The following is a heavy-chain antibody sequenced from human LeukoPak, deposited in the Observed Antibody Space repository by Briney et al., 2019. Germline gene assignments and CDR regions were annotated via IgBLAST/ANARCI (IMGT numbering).Heavy chain of an antibody. V-gene: IGHV3-53*01. Sequence: GGSLRLSCAASGFTVDSNYLSWVRQAPGKGLEWVSTIYTGGNSYYAASVKGRFTISRDFSKNTVFLHMNSLRAEDTAMYYCARGDDSGYYDYFDYWGQGALVTVSS. CDR1: GFTVDSNY. J-gene: IGHJ4*02. D-gene: IGHD3-22*01. CDR3: ARGDDSGYYDYFDY. CDR2: IYTGGNS.